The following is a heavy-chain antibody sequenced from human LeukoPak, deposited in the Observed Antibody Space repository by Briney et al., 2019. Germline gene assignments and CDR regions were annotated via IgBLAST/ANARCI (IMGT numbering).Heavy chain of an antibody. J-gene: IGHJ4*02. D-gene: IGHD1-26*01. CDR1: GFTFSSYS. V-gene: IGHV3-23*01. CDR2: ISPSGSST. CDR3: AKEVVGAPGDY. Sequence: GGSLRLSCAASGFTFSSYSMNWVRQAPGKGLEWVSTISPSGSSTYYADSVKGRFTISRHNSKNTLYLQMNSLRAEDTAIYYCAKEVVGAPGDYWGQGTLVTVSS.